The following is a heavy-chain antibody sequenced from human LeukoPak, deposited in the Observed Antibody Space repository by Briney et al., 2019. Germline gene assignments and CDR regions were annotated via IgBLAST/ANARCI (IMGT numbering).Heavy chain of an antibody. CDR2: INPNSGGT. J-gene: IGHJ4*02. Sequence: ASVKVSCKASGYTFTDYYMHWVRQAPGQGLEWMGWINPNSGGTNFAQKFRGRVAMTRDTSISTAYLELGSLRSDDTAVYFCARARWQLVPYFDSWGQETLVTVSS. V-gene: IGHV1-2*02. D-gene: IGHD6-6*01. CDR1: GYTFTDYY. CDR3: ARARWQLVPYFDS.